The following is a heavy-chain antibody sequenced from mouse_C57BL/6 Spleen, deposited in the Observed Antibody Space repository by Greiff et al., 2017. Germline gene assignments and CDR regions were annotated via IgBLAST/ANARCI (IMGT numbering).Heavy chain of an antibody. J-gene: IGHJ4*01. CDR1: GYSITSGYY. Sequence: VQLKESGPGLVKPSQSLSLTCSVTGYSITSGYYWNWIRQFPGNKLEWMGYISYDGSNNYNPSLKNRISITRDTSKNQFFLKLNSVTTEDTATYYCARGLRRSYYAMDYWGQGTSGTVSS. CDR2: ISYDGSN. CDR3: ARGLRRSYYAMDY. V-gene: IGHV3-6*01. D-gene: IGHD2-4*01.